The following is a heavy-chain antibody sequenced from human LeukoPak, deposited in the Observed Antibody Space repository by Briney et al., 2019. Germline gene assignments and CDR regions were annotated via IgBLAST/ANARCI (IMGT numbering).Heavy chain of an antibody. V-gene: IGHV3-23*01. J-gene: IGHJ4*02. CDR2: ISGSGGST. D-gene: IGHD3-10*01. CDR3: AKVGLLWFGELSWDFDY. CDR1: GFTFSSDA. Sequence: PGGSLRLSCAASGFTFSSDAMSWVRQAPGEGLEWVSAISGSGGSTYYADSVKGRFTISRDNSKNTLYLQMYSLRAEDTAVYYCAKVGLLWFGELSWDFDYWGQGTLVTVSS.